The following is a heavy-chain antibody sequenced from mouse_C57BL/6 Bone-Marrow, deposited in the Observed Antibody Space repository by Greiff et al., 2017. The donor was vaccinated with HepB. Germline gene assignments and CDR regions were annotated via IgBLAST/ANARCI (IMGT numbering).Heavy chain of an antibody. V-gene: IGHV5-4*03. CDR3: ARGPGGYYGSSGFAY. Sequence: EVMLVESGGGLVKPGGSLKLSCAASGFTFSSYAMSWVRQTPEKRLEWVATISDGGSYTYYPDNVKGRFTISRDNAKNNLYLQMSHLKSEDTAMYYCARGPGGYYGSSGFAYWGQGTLVTVST. CDR1: GFTFSSYA. CDR2: ISDGGSYT. D-gene: IGHD1-1*01. J-gene: IGHJ3*01.